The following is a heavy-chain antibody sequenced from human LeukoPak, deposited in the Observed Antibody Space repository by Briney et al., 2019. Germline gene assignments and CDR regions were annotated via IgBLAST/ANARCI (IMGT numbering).Heavy chain of an antibody. D-gene: IGHD6-13*01. CDR1: GGTFSSYA. Sequence: ASVKVSCKASGGTFSSYAISWVRQAPGQGLEWMGGIIPIFGTANYAQKFQGRVTITADESTSTAYMELSSLRSEDTAVYYCARDLYSSSWYGYFQHWGQGTLVTVSS. J-gene: IGHJ1*01. V-gene: IGHV1-69*13. CDR2: IIPIFGTA. CDR3: ARDLYSSSWYGYFQH.